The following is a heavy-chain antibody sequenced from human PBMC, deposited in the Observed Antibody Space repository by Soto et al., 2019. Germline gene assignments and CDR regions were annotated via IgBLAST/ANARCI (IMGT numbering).Heavy chain of an antibody. CDR1: GGSISSYY. CDR3: ARDNWDIVVVPAARGAFDI. V-gene: IGHV4-59*01. D-gene: IGHD2-2*01. CDR2: IYYSGST. J-gene: IGHJ3*02. Sequence: QVQLQESGPGLVKPSETLSLTCTVSGGSISSYYWSWIRQPPGKGLEWIGYIYYSGSTNYNPSLKRRVTISVDTSKNQFSLKLSSVTAADTAVYYCARDNWDIVVVPAARGAFDIWGQGTMVTVSS.